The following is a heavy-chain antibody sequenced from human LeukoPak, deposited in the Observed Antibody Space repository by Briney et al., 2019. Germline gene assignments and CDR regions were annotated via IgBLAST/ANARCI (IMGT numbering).Heavy chain of an antibody. CDR2: IYYSGST. D-gene: IGHD2-2*01. Sequence: PSETLSLTCAVSGGSISSSNWWSWVRQPPGKGLEWIGYIYYSGSTNYNPSLKSRVTISVDTSKNQFSLKLSSVTAADTAVYYCAREVYCSSTSCSADAFDIWGQGTMVTVSS. V-gene: IGHV4-4*02. CDR1: GGSISSSNW. CDR3: AREVYCSSTSCSADAFDI. J-gene: IGHJ3*02.